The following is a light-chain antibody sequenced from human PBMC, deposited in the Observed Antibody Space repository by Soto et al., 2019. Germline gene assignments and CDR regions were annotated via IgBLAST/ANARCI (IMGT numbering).Light chain of an antibody. CDR1: QSVSSN. Sequence: EIVMTQSPATLSVSPGERATLSCRASQSVSSNLAWYQQTPGQAPRLLLYGASTRATGIPARFSGSGSGTEFTLTISSLQSEDFAVYYCQQYNNWPTWTVGQGTKVEIK. CDR3: QQYNNWPTWT. CDR2: GAS. J-gene: IGKJ1*01. V-gene: IGKV3-15*01.